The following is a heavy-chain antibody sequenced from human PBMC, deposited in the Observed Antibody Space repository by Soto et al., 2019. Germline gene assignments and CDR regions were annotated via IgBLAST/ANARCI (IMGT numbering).Heavy chain of an antibody. CDR2: ILYSGDT. Sequence: SETLSLTCTASGGSISSGDYYWNWIRQPPGKGLEWIGYILYSGDTYYNPSLKSRVIISMDTSQNQFSLKLNSVTAADTAVYYCARELSGYKYGPGEVYWGQGTLVTVSS. V-gene: IGHV4-30-4*01. CDR3: ARELSGYKYGPGEVY. J-gene: IGHJ4*02. D-gene: IGHD5-18*01. CDR1: GGSISSGDYY.